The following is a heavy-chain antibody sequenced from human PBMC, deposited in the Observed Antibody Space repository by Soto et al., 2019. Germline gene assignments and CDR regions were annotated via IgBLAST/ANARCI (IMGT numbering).Heavy chain of an antibody. V-gene: IGHV4-31*03. Sequence: PSETLSLTCSVSGAALNSGNYCWSWIRQVPGKGLEWIGHIYVTGAVDYNPSLRDRITISQDTSERQFSLNLRLVTAADTAVYYCARLRIATNNYKWFDPWGQGTLVTVS. CDR3: ARLRIATNNYKWFDP. CDR1: GAALNSGNYC. D-gene: IGHD2-21*01. J-gene: IGHJ5*02. CDR2: IYVTGAV.